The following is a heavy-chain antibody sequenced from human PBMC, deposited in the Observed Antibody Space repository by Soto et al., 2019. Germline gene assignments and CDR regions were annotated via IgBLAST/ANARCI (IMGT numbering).Heavy chain of an antibody. Sequence: SVKVSCKASGFTFTSSAVQWVRQARGQRLEWIGWIVVGSGNTNYAQKFQERVTITRDMSTSTAYMELSSLRSADTAVYYCARAPGILKWLQLGFDFWGQGTLVTVSS. J-gene: IGHJ4*02. D-gene: IGHD5-12*01. V-gene: IGHV1-58*01. CDR3: ARAPGILKWLQLGFDF. CDR2: IVVGSGNT. CDR1: GFTFTSSA.